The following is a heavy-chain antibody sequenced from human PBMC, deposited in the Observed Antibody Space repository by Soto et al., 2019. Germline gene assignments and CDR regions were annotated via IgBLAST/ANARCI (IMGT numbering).Heavy chain of an antibody. Sequence: QVQLVQSGAEVKTPGASVKVSCKASGYTFTDYDINWVRQAPGQGLEWVGRMNPSSGKTDYAQNFQARVTMTRDTSITTAYLELSNLGCEDTAVFYCSTWGRDGWYTGFFWGQGTLVTVAS. CDR1: GYTFTDYD. CDR3: STWGRDGWYTGFF. D-gene: IGHD6-19*01. CDR2: MNPSSGKT. J-gene: IGHJ4*02. V-gene: IGHV1-8*01.